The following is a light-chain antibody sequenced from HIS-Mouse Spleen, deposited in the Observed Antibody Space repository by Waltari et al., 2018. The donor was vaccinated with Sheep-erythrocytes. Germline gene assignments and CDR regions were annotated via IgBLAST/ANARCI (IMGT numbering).Light chain of an antibody. J-gene: IGLJ2*01. CDR2: SNN. CDR3: AAWDDSLNDVV. V-gene: IGLV1-44*01. CDR1: SSNIGSNT. Sequence: QSVLTQPPSASGTPGQRVTISCSGISSNIGSNTVNWYQQLPGTAPKLLIYSNNQRPSGVPDRFSGSKSGTSASLAISGLQSEDEADYYCAAWDDSLNDVVFGGGTKLTVL.